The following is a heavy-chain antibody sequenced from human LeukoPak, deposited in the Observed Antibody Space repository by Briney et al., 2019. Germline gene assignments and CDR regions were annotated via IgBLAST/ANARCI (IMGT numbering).Heavy chain of an antibody. CDR2: IKQDGSKK. Sequence: GGSLRLSCVASGFPFSSYWMTWVRQAPGKGLEWVANIKQDGSKKSYVDSVKGRFTISRDNAKNSLYLQMNSLGAEDTAIYYCTRVGYIDEGIDYWGQGTLVTVSS. CDR1: GFPFSSYW. V-gene: IGHV3-7*04. CDR3: TRVGYIDEGIDY. J-gene: IGHJ4*02. D-gene: IGHD5-24*01.